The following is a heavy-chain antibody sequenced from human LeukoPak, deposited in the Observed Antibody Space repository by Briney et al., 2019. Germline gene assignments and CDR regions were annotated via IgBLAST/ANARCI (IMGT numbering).Heavy chain of an antibody. J-gene: IGHJ6*02. CDR1: GFALSSHW. CDR2: VNRDGSET. V-gene: IGHV3-7*03. CDR3: ARNNGMDV. Sequence: GGSLRLSCAASGFALSSHWMTWVRQVPGRGPEWVANVNRDGSETYYLDSVKGRFTISKDNAKNSLYPQMNSLGAEDTALYHCARNNGMDVWGQGTTVIVSS.